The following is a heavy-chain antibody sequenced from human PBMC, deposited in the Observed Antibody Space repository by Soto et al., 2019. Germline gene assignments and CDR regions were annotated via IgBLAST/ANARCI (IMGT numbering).Heavy chain of an antibody. D-gene: IGHD6-25*01. Sequence: ASVKIYSKRSGCTYRNSYIQWVRQATGQGLEWMAIINPTGGSTNYAQRFQGRVTLTMDTSTTTVYMELSSLRFEDTAVYYCARDLAAGDYWGQGTLVTVSS. CDR2: INPTGGST. J-gene: IGHJ4*02. CDR3: ARDLAAGDY. CDR1: GCTYRNSY. V-gene: IGHV1-46*01.